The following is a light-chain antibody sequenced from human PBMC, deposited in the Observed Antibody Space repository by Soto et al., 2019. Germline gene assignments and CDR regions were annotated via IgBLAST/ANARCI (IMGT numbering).Light chain of an antibody. CDR2: DAS. Sequence: PSTLSASIGDRVTFTCRASQSISTWLAWYQQKPGKAPKLLIYDASTLESGVPSRFSGSGSGTEFTLIISGLQPDDYATYYCQQYTNTNNPWMFGQGTKVDIK. CDR1: QSISTW. J-gene: IGKJ1*01. CDR3: QQYTNTNNPWM. V-gene: IGKV1-5*01.